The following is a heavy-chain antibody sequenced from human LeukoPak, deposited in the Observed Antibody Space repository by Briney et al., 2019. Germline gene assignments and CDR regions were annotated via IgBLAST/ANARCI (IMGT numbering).Heavy chain of an antibody. D-gene: IGHD3-22*01. CDR3: AGKDYDSSGYFDY. CDR1: GGSFSGYY. CDR2: INHSGST. V-gene: IGHV4-34*01. Sequence: PSETLSLTCAVYGGSFSGYYWSWIRQPPGKGLEWIGEINHSGSTNYNPSLKSRVTISVDTSQNQFSLKLSSVTAADTAVYYCAGKDYDSSGYFDYWGQGTLVTVSS. J-gene: IGHJ4*02.